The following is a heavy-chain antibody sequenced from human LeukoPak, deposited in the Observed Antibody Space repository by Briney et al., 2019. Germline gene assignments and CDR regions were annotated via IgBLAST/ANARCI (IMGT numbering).Heavy chain of an antibody. CDR2: INSRSSAI. V-gene: IGHV3-48*01. CDR3: AREVGTPQAFDI. D-gene: IGHD1-26*01. J-gene: IGHJ3*02. Sequence: GGSLRLSCAASRFTFSNYGVNWARQAPGKGLEWVSYINSRSSAIHYADSVRGRFTISRDNAKNSLYLQMNSLKAEDTAIYYCAREVGTPQAFDIWSQGTMVTVSS. CDR1: RFTFSNYG.